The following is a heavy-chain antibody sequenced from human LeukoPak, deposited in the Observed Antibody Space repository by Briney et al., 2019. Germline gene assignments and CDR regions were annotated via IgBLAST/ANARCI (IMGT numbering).Heavy chain of an antibody. Sequence: GGSLRLSWAASGFSFSSYEMNWVRQAPGKGLELVSYISIRGDTISYADSVKGRFTVSRDNAKNSLYLQMNGLRAEDTAVYYCARITGWYIDYWGQGTLVTVSS. V-gene: IGHV3-48*03. CDR2: ISIRGDTI. CDR3: ARITGWYIDY. J-gene: IGHJ4*02. D-gene: IGHD6-19*01. CDR1: GFSFSSYE.